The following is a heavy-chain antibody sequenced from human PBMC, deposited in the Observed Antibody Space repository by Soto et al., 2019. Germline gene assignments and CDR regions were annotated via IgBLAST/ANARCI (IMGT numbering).Heavy chain of an antibody. J-gene: IGHJ3*02. CDR2: IYHSGSI. CDR1: NASISSRKW. CDR3: ASKFGELLADAFDI. D-gene: IGHD3-10*01. Sequence: QVHLQESGPGLVKPSGTLSLTCTVSNASISSRKWWSWVRQTPGKGLEWLGEIYHSGSINHNPSLKSRVTMSVDKSKNQFSLKMTSVTAADTGVYYCASKFGELLADAFDIWGQGTVVTVSS. V-gene: IGHV4-4*02.